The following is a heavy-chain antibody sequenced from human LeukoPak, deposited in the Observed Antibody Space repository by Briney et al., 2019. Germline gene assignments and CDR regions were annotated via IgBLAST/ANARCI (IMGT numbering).Heavy chain of an antibody. D-gene: IGHD3-22*01. V-gene: IGHV4-59*11. J-gene: IGHJ3*01. CDR2: VSYTGGT. CDR1: GGSLSGQY. Sequence: SETLSLTCTVSGGSLSGQYWSWIRQPPGKRLEWIGYVSYTGGTKYNPSLQSRVTISIDTSKSQFSLKLTSVTSADTAVYSCARLLYNDISGDPDTFDVWGQGTTVIVSS. CDR3: ARLLYNDISGDPDTFDV.